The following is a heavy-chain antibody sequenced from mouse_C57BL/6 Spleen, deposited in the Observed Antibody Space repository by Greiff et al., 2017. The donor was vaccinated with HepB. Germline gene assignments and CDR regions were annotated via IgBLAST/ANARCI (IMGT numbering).Heavy chain of an antibody. CDR1: GYTFTSYW. Sequence: VQLQQSGAELVRPGSSVKLSCKASGYTFTSYWMHWVKQRPIQGLEWIGNIDPSDSETHYNQKFKDKATLTVDKSSSTAYMQLSSLTSEDSAVYYGARWDGYPHYWGQGTTLTVSS. CDR3: ARWDGYPHY. V-gene: IGHV1-52*01. CDR2: IDPSDSET. D-gene: IGHD2-3*01. J-gene: IGHJ2*01.